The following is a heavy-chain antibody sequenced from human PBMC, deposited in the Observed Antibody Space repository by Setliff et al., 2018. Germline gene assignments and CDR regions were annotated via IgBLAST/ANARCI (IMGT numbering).Heavy chain of an antibody. CDR3: ARFRDDSSGWYGTHYFDY. CDR1: GYTFTSYG. D-gene: IGHD6-19*01. CDR2: MNPNSGNT. Sequence: ASVKVSCKASGYTFTSYGISWVRQAPGQGLEWMGWMNPNSGNTGYAQKFQGRVTITADKSTSTAYMELSSLRSEDTAVYYCARFRDDSSGWYGTHYFDYWGQGTLVTVSS. J-gene: IGHJ4*02. V-gene: IGHV1-8*03.